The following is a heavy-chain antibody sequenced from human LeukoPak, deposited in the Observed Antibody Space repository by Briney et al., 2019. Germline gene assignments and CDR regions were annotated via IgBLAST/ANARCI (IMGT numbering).Heavy chain of an antibody. CDR2: INSDGSST. V-gene: IGHV3-74*01. CDR3: AKDPDYDSSGYGGDY. CDR1: GFTFSSYW. J-gene: IGHJ4*02. D-gene: IGHD3-22*01. Sequence: GGSLRLSCAASGFTFSSYWMHWVRQAPGKGLVWVSRINSDGSSTSYADSVKGRFTISRDNSKNTLYLQMNSLRAEDTAVYYCAKDPDYDSSGYGGDYWGQGTLVTVSS.